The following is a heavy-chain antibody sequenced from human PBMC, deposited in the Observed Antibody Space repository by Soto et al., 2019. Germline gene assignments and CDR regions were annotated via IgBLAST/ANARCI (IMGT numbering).Heavy chain of an antibody. D-gene: IGHD6-13*01. CDR3: AKDRGQLVFYYGMDV. Sequence: QVQLVESGGGVVQPGRSLRLSCAASGFTFSSYGMHWVRQAPGKGLEWVAVISYDGSNKYYADSVKGRFTISRDNSKNTLYLQRNSLRAEDTAVYYGAKDRGQLVFYYGMDVWGQGTTVTVSS. V-gene: IGHV3-30*18. CDR2: ISYDGSNK. CDR1: GFTFSSYG. J-gene: IGHJ6*02.